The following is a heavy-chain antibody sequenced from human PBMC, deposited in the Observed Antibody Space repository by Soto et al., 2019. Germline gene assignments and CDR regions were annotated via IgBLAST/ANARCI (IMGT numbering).Heavy chain of an antibody. CDR2: INHSGST. V-gene: IGHV4-34*01. J-gene: IGHJ5*02. D-gene: IGHD3-10*01. Sequence: GGSFSGYYWSWIRQPPGKGLEWIGEINHSGSTNYNPSLKSRVTISVDTSKNQFSLKLSSVTAADTAVYYCARRRSRITMVRGVSWFDPWGQGTLVTVSS. CDR3: ARRRSRITMVRGVSWFDP. CDR1: GGSFSGYY.